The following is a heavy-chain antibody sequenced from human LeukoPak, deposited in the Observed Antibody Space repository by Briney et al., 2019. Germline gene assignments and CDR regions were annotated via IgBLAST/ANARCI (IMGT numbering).Heavy chain of an antibody. CDR3: ASGGEYSSGWYGAFDI. CDR2: INPYGSST. D-gene: IGHD6-19*01. V-gene: IGHV1-46*04. Sequence: ASVKVSCKAFGNTVGSKYIHWVRQAPGQGFEWLGIINPYGSSTNYAQKLQGRVTMTRDTSTSTIYMELSSLRSEDTAVYYCASGGEYSSGWYGAFDIWGQGTVVTVSS. CDR1: GNTVGSKY. J-gene: IGHJ3*02.